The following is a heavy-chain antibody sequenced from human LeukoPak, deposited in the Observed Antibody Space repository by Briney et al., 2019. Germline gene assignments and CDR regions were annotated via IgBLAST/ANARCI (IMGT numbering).Heavy chain of an antibody. Sequence: GGSLRLSCAASGFTFSSYAMSWARQAPGKGLEWVSAISGSGGSTYYADSVKGRFTISRDNSKNTLYLQMNSLRAEDTAVYYCAKARSSGWLPGDYWGQGTLVTVSS. J-gene: IGHJ4*02. V-gene: IGHV3-23*01. D-gene: IGHD6-19*01. CDR1: GFTFSSYA. CDR3: AKARSSGWLPGDY. CDR2: ISGSGGST.